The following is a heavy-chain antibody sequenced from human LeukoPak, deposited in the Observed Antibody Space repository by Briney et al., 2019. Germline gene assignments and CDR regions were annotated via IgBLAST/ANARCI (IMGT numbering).Heavy chain of an antibody. CDR3: AATRSSKPGRYYFDF. Sequence: GGSLRLSCAASGFTFSTYAMTWVRQAPGKGLEWVSSISGSGSSTYYTDSERGRFTISRDSPKNTLYLQMNSLRADDTAIYYCAATRSSKPGRYYFDFWGQGTLVTLSS. CDR2: ISGSGSST. J-gene: IGHJ4*02. CDR1: GFTFSTYA. V-gene: IGHV3-23*01. D-gene: IGHD6-6*01.